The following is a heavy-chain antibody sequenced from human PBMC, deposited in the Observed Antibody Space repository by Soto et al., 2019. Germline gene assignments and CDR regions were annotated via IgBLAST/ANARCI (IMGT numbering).Heavy chain of an antibody. V-gene: IGHV1-69*01. J-gene: IGHJ4*02. CDR1: GGTFSSYA. CDR2: IIPIFGTA. D-gene: IGHD3-22*01. Sequence: QVQLVQSGAEVKKPGSSVKVSCKASGGTFSSYAISWVRQAPGQGLEWMGGIIPIFGTANYAQKFQGRVTITADESTSTAYMELSILRAEDTAVYYCARDRPYYDSSGYYKRHYFDYWGQGTLVTVSS. CDR3: ARDRPYYDSSGYYKRHYFDY.